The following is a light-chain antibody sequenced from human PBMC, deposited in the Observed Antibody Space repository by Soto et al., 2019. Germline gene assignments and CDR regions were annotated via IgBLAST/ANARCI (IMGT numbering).Light chain of an antibody. J-gene: IGLJ2*01. CDR1: SSNIGSNY. CDR3: AAWDDSLSGQVV. Sequence: QSVLTQPPSASGTPGQRVTISCSGSSSNIGSNYVYWYQPLPGTAPKLLIYRNNQRPSGVPDRFSGSKSGTSASLAISGLRSEDEADYYCAAWDDSLSGQVVFGGGTKVTVL. CDR2: RNN. V-gene: IGLV1-47*01.